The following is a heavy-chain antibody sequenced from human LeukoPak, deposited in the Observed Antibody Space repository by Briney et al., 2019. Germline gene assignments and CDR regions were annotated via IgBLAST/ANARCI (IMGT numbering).Heavy chain of an antibody. D-gene: IGHD2-2*01. J-gene: IGHJ4*02. CDR1: GFTFSSYS. CDR2: ISSSSSYI. V-gene: IGHV3-21*01. Sequence: GGSLRLSCAASGFTFSSYSMNWVRQAPGKGLEWVSSISSSSSYIYYADSVKGRFTIHRDNDKNSLYLQMNSLRAEDTAVYYCARVGTYCSSTSCYPQTDYWGQGTLVTVSS. CDR3: ARVGTYCSSTSCYPQTDY.